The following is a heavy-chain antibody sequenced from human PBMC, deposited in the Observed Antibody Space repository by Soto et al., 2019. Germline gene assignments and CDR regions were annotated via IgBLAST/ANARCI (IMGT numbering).Heavy chain of an antibody. J-gene: IGHJ5*01. CDR2: INPGNSDT. CDR1: GYSFTTYW. Sequence: PGESLKISCEGSGYSFTTYWNNGGGQGPGKGLELMGIINPGNSDTRYSPAFQGHVTISADKSISTAYLQWSSLEASDTAMYYCARRASVSGAPFDSWGQGTLVTVSS. D-gene: IGHD6-19*01. V-gene: IGHV5-51*01. CDR3: ARRASVSGAPFDS.